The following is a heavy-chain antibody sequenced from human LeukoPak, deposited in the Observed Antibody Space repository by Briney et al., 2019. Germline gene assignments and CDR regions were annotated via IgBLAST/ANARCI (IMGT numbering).Heavy chain of an antibody. V-gene: IGHV4-59*01. CDR3: ARDLLMFSVKEMATIRLRSNPDAFDI. J-gene: IGHJ3*02. D-gene: IGHD5-24*01. CDR2: IYYSGST. CDR1: GGSISSYY. Sequence: PSETLSLTCTVSGGSISSYYWSWIRQPPGKGLEWVGYIYYSGSTNYNPSLKSRVTISVDTSKNQFSLKLSSVTAADTAVYYCARDLLMFSVKEMATIRLRSNPDAFDIWGQGRMVTVSS.